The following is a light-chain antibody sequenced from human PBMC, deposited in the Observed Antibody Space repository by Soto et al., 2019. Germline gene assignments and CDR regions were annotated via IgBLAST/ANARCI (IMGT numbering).Light chain of an antibody. CDR1: QSVGIY. Sequence: VLTQSPATRSLSAGERATLSCRASQSVGIYLYWYQQRPGQAPRLLIYDTSRRATGIPPRFSGTVSGTVGSITISTLQQEDCALYYCQHRVNWTWTFGQGTKVDIK. CDR3: QHRVNWTWT. CDR2: DTS. J-gene: IGKJ1*01. V-gene: IGKV3-11*01.